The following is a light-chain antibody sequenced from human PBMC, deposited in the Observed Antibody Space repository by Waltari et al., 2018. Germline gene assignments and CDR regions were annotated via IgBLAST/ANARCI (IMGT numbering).Light chain of an antibody. J-gene: IGKJ4*01. CDR3: QQYASSPLT. CDR1: QSVSSSY. CDR2: GAS. V-gene: IGKV3-20*01. Sequence: EIVLTQSPGTLSLSPGERATLSCRASQSVSSSYLAWYQQKPGQAPRLLIYGASRRATGIPYRFSGSGSGTDFTLTISRLEPEDFAVYYCQQYASSPLTFGGGTKVEIK.